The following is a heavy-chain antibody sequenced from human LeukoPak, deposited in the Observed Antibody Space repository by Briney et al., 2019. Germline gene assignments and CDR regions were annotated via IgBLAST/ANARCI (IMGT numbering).Heavy chain of an antibody. CDR1: DYSITSGDY. D-gene: IGHD5/OR15-5a*01. CDR2: IYNSVST. V-gene: IGHV4-38-2*01. Sequence: SETLSLTYVVSDYSITSGDYWAWIRKPPGKGLEWIGSIYNSVSTSYNPSLKSRVTMSVDPSKNQFSLNLRSVTAADTAVYFCARNMSTQGWFDSWGRGTLVTVSS. CDR3: ARNMSTQGWFDS. J-gene: IGHJ5*01.